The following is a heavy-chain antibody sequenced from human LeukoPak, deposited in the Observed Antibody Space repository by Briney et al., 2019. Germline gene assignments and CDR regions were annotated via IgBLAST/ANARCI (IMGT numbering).Heavy chain of an antibody. Sequence: GASVKVSCKASGSTFTGYYIHWVRQAPGQGLEWMGWINPNSGTTRYEQRFQGRVTMTTDTPTTTAYMDLSRLRSDDTAVYYCALVESDDSSRYYRQKVYLDYWGQGSLVSVSS. D-gene: IGHD3-22*01. CDR1: GSTFTGYY. CDR3: ALVESDDSSRYYRQKVYLDY. J-gene: IGHJ4*02. CDR2: INPNSGTT. V-gene: IGHV1-2*02.